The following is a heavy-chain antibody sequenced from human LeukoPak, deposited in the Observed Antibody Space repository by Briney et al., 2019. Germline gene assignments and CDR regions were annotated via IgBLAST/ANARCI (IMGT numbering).Heavy chain of an antibody. Sequence: GASVKVSCKASGYTFTGYYMHWVRQALGQGLEWMGRINPNSGGTNYAQKFQGRVTMTRDTSISTAYMELSRLRSDDTAVYYCARPHCSSTSCYAETQNWFDPWGQGTLVTVSS. CDR1: GYTFTGYY. V-gene: IGHV1-2*06. J-gene: IGHJ5*02. CDR2: INPNSGGT. D-gene: IGHD2-2*01. CDR3: ARPHCSSTSCYAETQNWFDP.